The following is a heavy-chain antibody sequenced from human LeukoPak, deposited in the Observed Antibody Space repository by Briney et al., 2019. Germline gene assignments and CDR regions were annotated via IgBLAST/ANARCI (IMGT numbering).Heavy chain of an antibody. CDR2: IQSKTDGGTT. J-gene: IGHJ4*02. V-gene: IGHV3-15*01. D-gene: IGHD3-10*01. Sequence: GGSPRLSCAASGFTFSNTWMNWVRQAPGKGLEWVGRIQSKTDGGTTEYAAPVKGRFTISRDDSKTTLYLQMNSLKTEDTAVYYCATLTVRGVINIWGQGTLVTASS. CDR1: GFTFSNTW. CDR3: ATLTVRGVINI.